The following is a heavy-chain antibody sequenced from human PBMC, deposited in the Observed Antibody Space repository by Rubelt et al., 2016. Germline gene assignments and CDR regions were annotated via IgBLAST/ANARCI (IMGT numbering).Heavy chain of an antibody. CDR3: TRVQSGSNWPNYFDC. CDR1: GFAFSTYT. D-gene: IGHD6-13*01. CDR2: ISSSSSDM. V-gene: IGHV3-21*01. J-gene: IGHJ4*02. Sequence: EVQLVESGGGVVQPGGSLRLSCAASGFAFSTYTLSWVRQAPGKGLEWVSSISSSSSDMYYADSVKGRFTISRDNAKNSLYLQTNSLRAEDTAVYYCTRVQSGSNWPNYFDCWGQGTLVTVSS.